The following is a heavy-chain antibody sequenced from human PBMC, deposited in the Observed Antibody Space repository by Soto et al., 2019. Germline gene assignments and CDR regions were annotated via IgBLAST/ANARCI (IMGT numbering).Heavy chain of an antibody. CDR1: GYTLTELS. CDR2: FDPEDGET. V-gene: IGHV1-24*01. D-gene: IGHD3-10*01. J-gene: IGHJ4*02. Sequence: GSSVKVSCKVSGYTLTELSMHWVRQAPGKGLEWMGGFDPEDGETIYAQKFQGRVTMTEDTSTDTAYMELSSLRSEDTAVYYCARDTTVRPITMVRGAPSYWGQGTLVTVSS. CDR3: ARDTTVRPITMVRGAPSY.